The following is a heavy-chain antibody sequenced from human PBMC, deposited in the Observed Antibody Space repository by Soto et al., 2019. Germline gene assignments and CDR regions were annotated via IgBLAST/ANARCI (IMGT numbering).Heavy chain of an antibody. CDR3: AKSSSVWRVARVYFDY. CDR2: ISYDGSNK. D-gene: IGHD2-15*01. CDR1: GFTFSSYG. J-gene: IGHJ4*02. Sequence: PGGSLRLSCAASGFTFSSYGMHWVRQAPGKGLEWVAVISYDGSNKYYADSVKGRFTISRDNSKSTLYLQMNSLRAEDTAVYYCAKSSSVWRVARVYFDYWGQGTLVPVSS. V-gene: IGHV3-30*18.